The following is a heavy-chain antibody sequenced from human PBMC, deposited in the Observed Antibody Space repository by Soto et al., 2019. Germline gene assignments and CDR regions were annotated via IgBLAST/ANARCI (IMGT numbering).Heavy chain of an antibody. D-gene: IGHD6-13*01. V-gene: IGHV3-33*01. Sequence: QVQLVESGGGVVQPGRSLRLSCAASGFNFNNYGMHWVRQAPGKGLEWVAVIWNDGNGYYYANSVKGRFTISXXXSKXXXXXXXXXXXXXXXXXXXXXXXQISPPTRGAAXARGGMDVWGQGTTVTVSS. CDR1: GFNFNNYG. J-gene: IGHJ6*02. CDR2: IWNDGNGY. CDR3: XXXQISPPTRGAAXARGGMDV.